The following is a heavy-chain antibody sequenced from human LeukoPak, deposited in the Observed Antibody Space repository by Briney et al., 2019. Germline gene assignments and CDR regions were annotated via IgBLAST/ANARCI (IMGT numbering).Heavy chain of an antibody. CDR2: IDHSGNS. Sequence: SETLSLSCTVSSGSMRRYYWGWVWQPPGGGLGWIVYIDHSGNSTYTPPLKTRVSISVNTSKNQFSPKPNSVTAADTAVYNCARAPASGWYLAFDIWGQGTMVTVSS. V-gene: IGHV4-59*01. D-gene: IGHD6-19*01. CDR3: ARAPASGWYLAFDI. J-gene: IGHJ3*02. CDR1: SGSMRRYY.